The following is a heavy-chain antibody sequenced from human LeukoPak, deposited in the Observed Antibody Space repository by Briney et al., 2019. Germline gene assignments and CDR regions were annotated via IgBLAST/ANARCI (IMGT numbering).Heavy chain of an antibody. CDR3: ARDTSIAVAGRNYYYMDV. CDR2: INPSGGST. Sequence: GASVKVSCKASGYTFTSYYMHWVRQAPGQGLEWMGIINPSGGSTSYAQKFQGRVTMTRDMSTSTVYMELSSLRSEDTAMYYCARDTSIAVAGRNYYYMDVWGKGTTVTVSS. V-gene: IGHV1-46*01. CDR1: GYTFTSYY. D-gene: IGHD6-19*01. J-gene: IGHJ6*03.